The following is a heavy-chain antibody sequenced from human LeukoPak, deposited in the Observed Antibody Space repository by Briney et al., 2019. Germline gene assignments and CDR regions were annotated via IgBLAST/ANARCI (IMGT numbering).Heavy chain of an antibody. V-gene: IGHV1-46*01. J-gene: IGHJ5*02. CDR3: ARGVVVVAATTWFDP. CDR2: INPSGGST. D-gene: IGHD2-15*01. Sequence: GASVKVSCKASGYTFTGYYMHWVRQAPGQGLEWMGIINPSGGSTSYAQKFQGRVTMTRDMSTSTVYMELSSLRSEDTAVYYCARGVVVVAATTWFDPWGQGTLVTVSS. CDR1: GYTFTGYY.